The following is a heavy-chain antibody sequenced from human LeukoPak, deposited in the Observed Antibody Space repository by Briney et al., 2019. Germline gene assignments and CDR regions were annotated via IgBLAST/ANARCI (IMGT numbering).Heavy chain of an antibody. CDR1: GYTFTSYY. CDR2: INPSGGST. J-gene: IGHJ4*02. CDR3: ARDQGVAAAFPGYFDY. V-gene: IGHV1-46*01. D-gene: IGHD6-13*01. Sequence: GASVKVSCKASGYTFTSYYMHWVRQAPGQGLEWMGIINPSGGSTSYAQKFQGRVTMTRDTSTSTVYMELSSLRAEDTAVYYCARDQGVAAAFPGYFDYWGQGTLVTVSS.